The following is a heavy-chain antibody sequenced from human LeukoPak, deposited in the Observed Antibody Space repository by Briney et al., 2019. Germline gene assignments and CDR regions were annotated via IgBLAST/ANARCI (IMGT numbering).Heavy chain of an antibody. D-gene: IGHD4-17*01. CDR3: AKSHPPTVTTEEGEYLQH. J-gene: IGHJ1*01. V-gene: IGHV3-74*01. CDR1: GFTFSNSW. Sequence: GGSLRLSCAASGFTFSNSWMHWVRQAPGKGLVWVSRSNPDGSSTTYADSVKGRFTIYRDNFKNTVYLQMNSLRAEETAVYYCAKSHPPTVTTEEGEYLQHWGQGTLVTVSS. CDR2: SNPDGSST.